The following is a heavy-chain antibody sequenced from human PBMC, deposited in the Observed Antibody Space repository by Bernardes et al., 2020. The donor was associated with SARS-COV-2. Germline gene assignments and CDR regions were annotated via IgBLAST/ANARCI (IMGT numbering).Heavy chain of an antibody. CDR3: TSTFYYDSSGDR. CDR1: GFTFSGVW. J-gene: IGHJ4*02. V-gene: IGHV3-15*01. Sequence: GGSLRRSCAASGFTFSGVWMSWVRQAPGKGLEWLGRIKSKRDGGSADYAAPVEGRFTISRDDSKNTLYLQMSSLKTEDTAVYYCTSTFYYDSSGDRWGQGTLVTVSS. CDR2: IKSKRDGGSA. D-gene: IGHD3-22*01.